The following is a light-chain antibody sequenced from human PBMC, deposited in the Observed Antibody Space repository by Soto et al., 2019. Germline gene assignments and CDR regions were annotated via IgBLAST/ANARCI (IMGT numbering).Light chain of an antibody. CDR1: QSVSSSY. J-gene: IGKJ1*01. CDR3: QQYGSSGT. Sequence: PGERVTLSCRASQSVSSSYLTWYQQKPGQAPRLLIYGASTRATGIPDRFSGSGSGTDFTLTISRLEPEDFAVYYCQQYGSSGTFGQGTKVDI. V-gene: IGKV3-20*01. CDR2: GAS.